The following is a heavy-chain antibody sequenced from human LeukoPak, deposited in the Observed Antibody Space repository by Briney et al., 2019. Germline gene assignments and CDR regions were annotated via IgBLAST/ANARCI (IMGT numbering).Heavy chain of an antibody. V-gene: IGHV4-59*04. CDR1: NASISSSY. J-gene: IGHJ6*03. D-gene: IGHD3-10*01. CDR3: ASVRRGFGESSKYYSYYYMDV. Sequence: KASETLSLTCTVSNASISSSYWSWIRQPPGKGLEWIGYIYYSGSTYCNPSLKSRVTISVDTSKNQFSLKLSAVTAADTAVYYCASVRRGFGESSKYYSYYYMDVWGNGTTVTISS. CDR2: IYYSGST.